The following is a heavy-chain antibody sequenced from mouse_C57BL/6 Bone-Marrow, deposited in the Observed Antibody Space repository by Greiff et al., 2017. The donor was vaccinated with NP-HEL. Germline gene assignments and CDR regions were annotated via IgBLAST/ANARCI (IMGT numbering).Heavy chain of an antibody. CDR2: INPYNGGT. V-gene: IGHV1-19*01. D-gene: IGHD1-1*01. J-gene: IGHJ3*01. CDR3: AGDYGSSYPWFAY. CDR1: GYTFTDYY. Sequence: EVKLQESGPVLVKPGASVKMSCKASGYTFTDYYMNWVKQSHGKSLEWIGVINPYNGGTSYNQKFKGKATLTVDKSSSTAYMELNSLTSEDSAVYYCAGDYGSSYPWFAYWGQGTLVTVSA.